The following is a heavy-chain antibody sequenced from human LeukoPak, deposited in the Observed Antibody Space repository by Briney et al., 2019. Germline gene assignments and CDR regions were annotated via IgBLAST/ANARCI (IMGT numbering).Heavy chain of an antibody. Sequence: GGSLRLSCAASRSMRWVRQAPRKGLEWVSAISGSGIGTYYADSVQGRFTISRDNSRNTRYLEMNSLRAEDTAVYYCASHGILTGLPDYWGQGTLVTVSS. CDR3: ASHGILTGLPDY. CDR1: RS. V-gene: IGHV3-23*01. D-gene: IGHD3-9*01. J-gene: IGHJ4*02. CDR2: ISGSGIGT.